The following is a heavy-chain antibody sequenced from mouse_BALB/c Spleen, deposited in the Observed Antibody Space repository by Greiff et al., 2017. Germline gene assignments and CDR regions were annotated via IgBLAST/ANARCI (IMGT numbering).Heavy chain of an antibody. V-gene: IGHV2-9*02. J-gene: IGHJ1*01. CDR2: IWAGGST. D-gene: IGHD2-4*01. CDR1: GFSLTSYG. CDR3: ASMITTFWYFDV. Sequence: VKLMESGPGLVAPSQSLSITCTVSGFSLTSYGVHWVSQPPGKGLEWLGVIWAGGSTNYNSALMSRLSISKDNSKSQVFLKMNSLQTDDTAMYYCASMITTFWYFDVWGAGTTVTVSS.